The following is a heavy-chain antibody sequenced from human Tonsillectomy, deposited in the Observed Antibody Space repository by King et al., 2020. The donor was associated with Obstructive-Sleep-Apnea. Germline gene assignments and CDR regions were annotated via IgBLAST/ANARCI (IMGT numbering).Heavy chain of an antibody. J-gene: IGHJ4*02. CDR3: ARDLQFNHYASSGYLDY. V-gene: IGHV3-7*03. CDR1: GFTFSRSW. CDR2: IKQDGSEK. D-gene: IGHD3-22*01. Sequence: VQLVESGGGSVQPGGSLRLSCAASGFTFSRSWMSWVRQAPGKGLEWVANIKQDGSEKYYVDSVKGRFTISRDNAKNSLYLQMNSLRAEDTAVYYCARDLQFNHYASSGYLDYWGQGTLVTVSS.